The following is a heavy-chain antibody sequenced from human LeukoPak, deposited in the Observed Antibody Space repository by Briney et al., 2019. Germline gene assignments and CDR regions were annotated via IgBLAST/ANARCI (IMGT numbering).Heavy chain of an antibody. Sequence: GGSLRLSCAASGFPFSDYYMSWIRQAPGKGLEWVSYISSSGSTIYYADSVKGRFTISRDNAKNSLYLQMNSLRAEDTAVYYCAREHFGVVPPLYYYYMDVWGKGTTVTVSS. CDR1: GFPFSDYY. V-gene: IGHV3-11*04. J-gene: IGHJ6*03. D-gene: IGHD3-3*01. CDR3: AREHFGVVPPLYYYYMDV. CDR2: ISSSGSTI.